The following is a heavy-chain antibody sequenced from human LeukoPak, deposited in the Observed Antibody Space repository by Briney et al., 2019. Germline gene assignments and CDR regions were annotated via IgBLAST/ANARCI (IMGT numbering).Heavy chain of an antibody. CDR2: ISSSSTTI. V-gene: IGHV3-48*01. CDR3: VKDDGWVQYAN. D-gene: IGHD5-24*01. Sequence: GGSLRLSCAASGFTFSSYNMNWVRQAPGKGLEWVSYISSSSTTIDYADSVKGRFIISRDNSKNTVYLQMNSLSTEDAAVYYCVKDDGWVQYANWGQGTLVTVSS. CDR1: GFTFSSYN. J-gene: IGHJ4*02.